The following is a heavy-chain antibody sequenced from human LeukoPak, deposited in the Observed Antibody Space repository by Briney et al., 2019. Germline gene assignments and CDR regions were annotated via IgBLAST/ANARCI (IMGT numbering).Heavy chain of an antibody. Sequence: PGGSLRLSCAASGFTFSSYWMSWVRQAPGKGLEWVANIKQDGSEKYYVDSVKGRFTISRDNAKNSLYLQMNSLRAEDTAVYYCARAKPPGIVVVDNWSDPWGQGTLVTVSS. V-gene: IGHV3-7*01. CDR2: IKQDGSEK. CDR3: ARAKPPGIVVVDNWSDP. D-gene: IGHD3-22*01. J-gene: IGHJ5*02. CDR1: GFTFSSYW.